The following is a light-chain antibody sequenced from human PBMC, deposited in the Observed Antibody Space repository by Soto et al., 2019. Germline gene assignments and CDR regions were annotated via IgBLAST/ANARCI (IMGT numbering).Light chain of an antibody. Sequence: DIVMTQSPLSLPVTPGEPASISCRSSQSLLHVNGYSYLDWYLQKPGQSPQLLIYWGSNRASGVPDRFSGSGSGTDFTLKISRVEAEDVGVYYCMQALHTPWTFGQGTKVDIK. CDR3: MQALHTPWT. J-gene: IGKJ1*01. CDR1: QSLLHVNGYSY. CDR2: WGS. V-gene: IGKV2-28*01.